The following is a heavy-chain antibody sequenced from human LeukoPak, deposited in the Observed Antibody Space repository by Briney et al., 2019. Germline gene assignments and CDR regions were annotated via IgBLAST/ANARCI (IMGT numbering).Heavy chain of an antibody. Sequence: PSETLSLTRTVSGGSISGYYWNWIRQPPGKGLEWVACIGGITNYSPSLKGRVTISVDTSKNQVSLTVTSVTAADTAMYYCARGGTTKVTPMDFWGRGTLVTVSS. CDR1: GGSISGYY. J-gene: IGHJ4*02. D-gene: IGHD4-17*01. CDR2: IGGIT. CDR3: ARGGTTKVTPMDF. V-gene: IGHV4-4*08.